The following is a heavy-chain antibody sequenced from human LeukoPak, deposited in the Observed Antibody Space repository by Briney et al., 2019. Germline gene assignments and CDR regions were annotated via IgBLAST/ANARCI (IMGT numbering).Heavy chain of an antibody. Sequence: GASVKVSCKASGYTFTNFPIGWVRQAPGQGLEWMGWISAYNGYTKYAPSLQGRVTMTTDTSTSTAYMQLRSPRSDDTAMYYCARVGGNYEGLIDYWGQGTLVTVSS. CDR3: ARVGGNYEGLIDY. CDR2: ISAYNGYT. CDR1: GYTFTNFP. V-gene: IGHV1-18*01. J-gene: IGHJ4*02. D-gene: IGHD1-26*01.